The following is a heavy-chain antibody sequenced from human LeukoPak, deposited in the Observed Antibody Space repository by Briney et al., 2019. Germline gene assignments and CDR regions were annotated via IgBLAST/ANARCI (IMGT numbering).Heavy chain of an antibody. J-gene: IGHJ6*02. D-gene: IGHD2-2*02. CDR3: ARVRAGYCTSTSCYTGMDV. CDR2: ISYDGSNE. Sequence: PGGSLRLSCAASGFTFSSYGMHWVRQAPGKGLEWVAPISYDGSNEYYADSVRGRFTIPRDNSKFTLYMQMNSLRAEDTTVYYCARVRAGYCTSTSCYTGMDVWGQGTTVTVSS. V-gene: IGHV3-30*03. CDR1: GFTFSSYG.